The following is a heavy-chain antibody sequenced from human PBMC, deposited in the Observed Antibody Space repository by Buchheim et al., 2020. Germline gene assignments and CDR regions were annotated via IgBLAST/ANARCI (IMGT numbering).Heavy chain of an antibody. CDR1: GGTFSSYA. CDR3: ARAVRDYYDSSGNWFDP. V-gene: IGHV1-69*06. Sequence: QVQLVQSGAEVKKPGSSVKVSCKASGGTFSSYAISWVRQAPGQGLEWMGGIIPIFGTANYAQKFQGRVTITADKSTSTAYMELSRLRSEETAVYYCARAVRDYYDSSGNWFDPWGQGTL. CDR2: IIPIFGTA. D-gene: IGHD3-22*01. J-gene: IGHJ5*02.